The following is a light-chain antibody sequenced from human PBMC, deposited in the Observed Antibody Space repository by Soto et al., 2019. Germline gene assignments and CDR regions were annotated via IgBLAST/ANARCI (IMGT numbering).Light chain of an antibody. CDR3: SSYIDSTTFYV. CDR1: SSDVGSYNL. V-gene: IGLV2-23*01. Sequence: QSALTQPASVSGSPGQSITISCTGTSSDVGSYNLVSWYQQHPGKAPKLMIYEGSKRPSGVSNRFSGSKSGNTASLTISGLEAEDEAVYYCSSYIDSTTFYVFGPGTKVTVL. CDR2: EGS. J-gene: IGLJ1*01.